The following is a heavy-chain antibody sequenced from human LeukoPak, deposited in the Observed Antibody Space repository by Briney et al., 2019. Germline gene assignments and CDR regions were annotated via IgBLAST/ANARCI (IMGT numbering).Heavy chain of an antibody. CDR2: IKSKADGGTT. CDR1: GFTFSNAW. J-gene: IGHJ4*02. V-gene: IGHV3-15*01. D-gene: IGHD1-20*01. Sequence: GGSLRLSCAASGFTFSNAWMSWVRQAPGKGLEWVGRIKSKADGGTTDYAAPVKGRFTISRDDSKNTLYLQMNSLKTEDTAVYYCTTGSTGPYFNWNDGYIDYWGQGTLVTVSS. CDR3: TTGSTGPYFNWNDGYIDY.